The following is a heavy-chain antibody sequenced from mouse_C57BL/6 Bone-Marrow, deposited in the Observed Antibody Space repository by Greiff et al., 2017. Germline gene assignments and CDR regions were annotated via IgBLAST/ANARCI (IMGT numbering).Heavy chain of an antibody. CDR3: ARTDGYYDFDY. CDR1: GYTFTSYW. D-gene: IGHD2-3*01. Sequence: VQLQQPGAELVRPGTSVKLSCKASGYTFTSYWVHWVKQRPGQGLEWIGVIDPSDSYTNYNQKFKGKATLTVDTSSSTAYMQLISLTSEDSAVYYCARTDGYYDFDYWGQGTTLTVSS. V-gene: IGHV1-59*01. J-gene: IGHJ2*01. CDR2: IDPSDSYT.